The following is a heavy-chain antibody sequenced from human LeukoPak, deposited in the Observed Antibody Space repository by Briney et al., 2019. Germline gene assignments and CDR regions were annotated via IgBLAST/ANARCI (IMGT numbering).Heavy chain of an antibody. D-gene: IGHD3-10*01. CDR2: INHSGST. J-gene: IGHJ4*02. V-gene: IGHV4-34*01. CDR1: GGSFSGYY. Sequence: SETLSLTCAVYGGSFSGYYWSWIRQPPGKGLEWIGEINHSGSTNYNPSLKSRVTISVDTSKNQFSLKLSSVTAADTAVYYCARGAAEGNFDYWGQGTLVIVSS. CDR3: ARGAAEGNFDY.